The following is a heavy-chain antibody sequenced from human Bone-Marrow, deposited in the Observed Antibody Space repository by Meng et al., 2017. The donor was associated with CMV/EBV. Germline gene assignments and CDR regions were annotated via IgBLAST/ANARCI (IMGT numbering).Heavy chain of an antibody. CDR2: IYSGGTT. J-gene: IGHJ4*02. V-gene: IGHV3-66*01. CDR1: GVTVSNNY. Sequence: SLRLSGTASGVTVSNNYMNWVRQATGKGLEWASVIYSGGTTYYADSVKGRFTISRDKSKNTLYLQMNSLRGDDTAVYYCARGDSFDYWGQGTLVTVSS. D-gene: IGHD3-22*01. CDR3: ARGDSFDY.